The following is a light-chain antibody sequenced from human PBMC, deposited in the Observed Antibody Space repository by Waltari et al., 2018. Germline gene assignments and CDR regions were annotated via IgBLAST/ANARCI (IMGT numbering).Light chain of an antibody. CDR3: QQHDNWPPVT. V-gene: IGKV3-15*01. J-gene: IGKJ5*01. Sequence: EVVMTQSPATLSVSPGQRVTLSCRASQRIGTNLAWYQQKPGQAPRLLIYGASTRATNIPARFSGGGSGTAVSLTISSLQSEDFAVYYCQQHDNWPPVTFGQGTRLEIK. CDR1: QRIGTN. CDR2: GAS.